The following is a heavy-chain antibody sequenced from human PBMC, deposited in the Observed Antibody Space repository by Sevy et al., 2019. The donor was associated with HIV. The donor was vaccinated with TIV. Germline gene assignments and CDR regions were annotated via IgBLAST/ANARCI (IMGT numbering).Heavy chain of an antibody. V-gene: IGHV3-21*06. CDR3: ARDGGCSSTSCLLYFDS. D-gene: IGHD2-2*01. CDR1: GFTFSDYY. Sequence: GGSLRLSCAASGFTFSDYYMNWVRQAPGKGLEWVSSISGRSSYIHYADSVRGRFTIPRDNAKNSLYLQMNSLRADDTAVYFCARDGGCSSTSCLLYFDSWGQGALVTVSS. CDR2: ISGRSSYI. J-gene: IGHJ4*02.